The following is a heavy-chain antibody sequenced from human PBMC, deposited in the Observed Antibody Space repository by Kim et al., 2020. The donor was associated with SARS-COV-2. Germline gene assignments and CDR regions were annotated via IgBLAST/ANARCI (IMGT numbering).Heavy chain of an antibody. CDR1: GFTFSSYA. J-gene: IGHJ5*02. Sequence: GGSLRLSCAASGFTFSSYAMSWVRQAPGKGLEWVSAISGSGGSTYYADSVKGRFTISRDNSKNTLYLQMNSLRAEDTAVYYCAKEYYYGSGSYYNNWFDPGGQGTLVPVSS. CDR2: ISGSGGST. V-gene: IGHV3-23*01. CDR3: AKEYYYGSGSYYNNWFDP. D-gene: IGHD3-10*01.